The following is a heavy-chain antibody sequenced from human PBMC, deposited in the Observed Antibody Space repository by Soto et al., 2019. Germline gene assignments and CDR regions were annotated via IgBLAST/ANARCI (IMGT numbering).Heavy chain of an antibody. CDR2: MYHGGRT. CDR3: ARDPGYCTNGVCPSFEC. CDR1: GDSVTNYF. V-gene: IGHV4-59*02. Sequence: SETLSLTCTVSGDSVTNYFWSWMRQPPGKGLEWIGHMYHGGRTNYSPSLKSRVTMSLDSSKNQLSLNLSSVAGAERAFYFCARDPGYCTNGVCPSFECWGQGVLVTVCS. D-gene: IGHD2-8*01. J-gene: IGHJ4*02.